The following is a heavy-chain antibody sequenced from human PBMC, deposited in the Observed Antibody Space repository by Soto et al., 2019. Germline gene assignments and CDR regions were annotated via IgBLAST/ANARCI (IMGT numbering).Heavy chain of an antibody. J-gene: IGHJ6*02. CDR2: IYYSGST. Sequence: SETLSLTCTVPGGSISSYYWSWIRQPPGKGLEWIGYIYYSGSTNYNPSLKSRVTISVDTSKNQFSLKLSSVTAADTAVYYCARGVRGVITKTYYYYGMDVWGQGTTVTVSS. V-gene: IGHV4-59*01. CDR3: ARGVRGVITKTYYYYGMDV. D-gene: IGHD3-10*01. CDR1: GGSISSYY.